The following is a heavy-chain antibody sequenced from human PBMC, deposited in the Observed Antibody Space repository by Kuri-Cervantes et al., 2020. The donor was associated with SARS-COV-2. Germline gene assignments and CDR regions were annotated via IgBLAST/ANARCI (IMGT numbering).Heavy chain of an antibody. CDR1: GYTFTGYY. D-gene: IGHD6-13*01. J-gene: IGHJ4*02. CDR2: INPNSGGT. CDR3: AKTERLGYSSSWYLDY. V-gene: IGHV1-2*06. Sequence: ASVKVSCKASGYTFTGYYMHWVRQAPGQGLEWMGRINPNSGGTNYAQKFQGRVTMTRDTSIITAYMELSRLRSDDTAVYYCAKTERLGYSSSWYLDYWGQGTLVTVSS.